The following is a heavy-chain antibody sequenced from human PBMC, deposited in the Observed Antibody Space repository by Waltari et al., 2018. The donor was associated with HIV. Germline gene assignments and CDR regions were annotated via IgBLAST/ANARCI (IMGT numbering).Heavy chain of an antibody. CDR1: GFRFNDHG. CDR2: MSDDGRKR. J-gene: IGHJ4*02. Sequence: QAQVVESGGGVVQPGRSLRLSCAASGFRFNDHGMHWIRQTQGKGLEWVALMSDDGRKRFDAKSVRGRFVVSRDNSKKIVYLQMNSLRPDDTAVYFCARDSSRVLWFGESLPTWGQGTLVSVSP. V-gene: IGHV3-30*03. CDR3: ARDSSRVLWFGESLPT. D-gene: IGHD3-10*01.